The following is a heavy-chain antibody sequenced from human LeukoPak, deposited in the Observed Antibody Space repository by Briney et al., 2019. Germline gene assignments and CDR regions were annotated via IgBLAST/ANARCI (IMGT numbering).Heavy chain of an antibody. CDR3: ATGASSSSELYYFDY. Sequence: ASVKVSCKASGYTFTSYDINWVRQATGQGLEWMGWMNPNSGNTGYAQKFQGRVTMTEDTSTDTAYMELSSLRSEDTAVYYCATGASSSSELYYFDYWGQGTLVTVSS. CDR1: GYTFTSYD. D-gene: IGHD6-6*01. CDR2: MNPNSGNT. J-gene: IGHJ4*02. V-gene: IGHV1-8*02.